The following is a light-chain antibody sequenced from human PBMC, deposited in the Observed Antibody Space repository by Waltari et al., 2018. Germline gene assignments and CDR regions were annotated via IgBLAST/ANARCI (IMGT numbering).Light chain of an antibody. CDR3: QQYYTSPST. CDR1: QSVYSTSNSENC. Sequence: DIVMTQSPDSLAVSLGERATINCKSSQSVYSTSNSENCLGWYQQKPGQPPKLLFYWASTPEAGGPDRFSGSGSGTDFTLTISSLQAEDVALYYCQQYYTSPSTFGQGTRLEIK. J-gene: IGKJ5*01. V-gene: IGKV4-1*01. CDR2: WAS.